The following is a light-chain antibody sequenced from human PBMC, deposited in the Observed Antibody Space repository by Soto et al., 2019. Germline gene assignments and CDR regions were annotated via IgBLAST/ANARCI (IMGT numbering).Light chain of an antibody. CDR1: SSDVGGYNY. Sequence: QSVLTQPASVSGSPGQSITISCTGTSSDVGGYNYVSWYQQHPGKAPNLMIYDVSNRPSGVSNRFSGSKSGNTASLTISGLQAEDEADYYCSSYTSSSPDVFGTGTKLTVL. CDR2: DVS. CDR3: SSYTSSSPDV. V-gene: IGLV2-14*01. J-gene: IGLJ1*01.